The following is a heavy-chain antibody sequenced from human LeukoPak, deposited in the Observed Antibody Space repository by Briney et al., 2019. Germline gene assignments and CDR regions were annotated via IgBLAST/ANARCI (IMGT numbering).Heavy chain of an antibody. CDR2: INHSGST. J-gene: IGHJ5*02. CDR1: GGSFSGYY. CDR3: ARESHSSSFRWFDP. V-gene: IGHV4-34*01. Sequence: SETLSLTCAVYGGSFSGYYWSWIRQPPGKGLEWIGEINHSGSTNYNPSLKSRVTISEDTSKNQFSLKLSSVTAADTAVYYCARESHSSSFRWFDPWGQGTLVTVSS. D-gene: IGHD6-13*01.